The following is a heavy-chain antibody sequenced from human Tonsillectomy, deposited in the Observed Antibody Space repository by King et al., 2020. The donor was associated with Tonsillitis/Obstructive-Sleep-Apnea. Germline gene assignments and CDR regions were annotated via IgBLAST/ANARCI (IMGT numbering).Heavy chain of an antibody. D-gene: IGHD2-15*01. J-gene: IGHJ4*02. CDR3: ARLREVVAVPMDY. V-gene: IGHV5-51*01. Sequence: VQLVESGAEVKKPGESLKISCKGSGYRFTSYWIGWVRQMPGKGLEWMGIIYPGDSDTRYSPSFQGQVTISADKSISAAYLQWSSLKASDSGMYYCARLREVVAVPMDYWGQGTLVTVSS. CDR1: GYRFTSYW. CDR2: IYPGDSDT.